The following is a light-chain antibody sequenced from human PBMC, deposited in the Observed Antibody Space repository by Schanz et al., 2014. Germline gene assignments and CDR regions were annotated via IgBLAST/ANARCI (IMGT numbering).Light chain of an antibody. Sequence: QSALTQPASVSGSPGQSITISCTGTSSDVGGYKYVSWYQHHPGKAPKLMIYDVSNRPSGVSNRFSGSKSGNTASLTISGLQTEDEADYYCCSYAVVTSVIFGGGTKLTVL. CDR1: SSDVGGYKY. J-gene: IGLJ2*01. V-gene: IGLV2-14*03. CDR3: CSYAVVTSVI. CDR2: DVS.